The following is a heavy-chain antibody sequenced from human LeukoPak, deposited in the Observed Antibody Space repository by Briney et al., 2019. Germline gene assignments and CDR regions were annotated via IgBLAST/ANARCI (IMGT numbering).Heavy chain of an antibody. CDR3: AKGYYYDSSGDYYARSQRNYYYMDV. D-gene: IGHD3-22*01. CDR2: ISYDGSNK. V-gene: IGHV3-30*04. CDR1: GFTFSSYA. Sequence: PGGSLRLSCAASGFTFSSYAMHWVRQAPGKGLEWVAVISYDGSNKYYADPVKGRFTISRDNSKNTLYLQMNSLRAEDTAVYYCAKGYYYDSSGDYYARSQRNYYYMDVWGKGTTVTVSS. J-gene: IGHJ6*03.